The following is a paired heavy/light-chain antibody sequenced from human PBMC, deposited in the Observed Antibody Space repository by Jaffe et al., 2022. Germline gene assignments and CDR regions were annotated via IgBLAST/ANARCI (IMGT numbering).Heavy chain of an antibody. D-gene: IGHD3-3*01. V-gene: IGHV4-38-2*01. CDR3: ARGFQFEYFQQ. CDR2: IFYNGKT. J-gene: IGHJ1*01. Sequence: QVQLQESGPGLVKPSETLSLTCDVTGYSISSGDYWGWSRQTPGKGLQWIASIFYNGKTYYNPSLKSRVNISKGTSRNQFSLKMSSVTAADTAVYYCARGFQFEYFQQWGQGTLVVVAS. CDR1: GYSISSGDY.
Light chain of an antibody. CDR2: GNS. CDR1: SSNLGAGYD. Sequence: QSVLTQPPSVSGAPGQRVTISCTGSSSNLGAGYDVHWFQQLPGTAPKLLIYGNSHRPSGIPDRFSGSKSGASASLAITGLQAEDEADYYCQSNDSHLSGSMVFGEGTKLTVL. V-gene: IGLV1-40*01. CDR3: QSNDSHLSGSMV. J-gene: IGLJ2*01.